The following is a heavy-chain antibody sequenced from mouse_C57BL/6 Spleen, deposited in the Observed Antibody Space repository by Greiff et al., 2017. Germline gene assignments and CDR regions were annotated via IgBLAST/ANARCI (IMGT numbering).Heavy chain of an antibody. Sequence: EVHLVESGEGLVKPGGSLKLSCAASGFTFSSYAMSWVRQTPEKRLEWVAYISSGSDYIYYADTVKGRFTISRDNARNTLYRQMSSLKSEDTAIYYCTRTYDDDNYAMGDWGQGTSVTCSS. CDR1: GFTFSSYA. J-gene: IGHJ4*01. D-gene: IGHD2-4*01. CDR2: ISSGSDYI. V-gene: IGHV5-9-1*02. CDR3: TRTYDDDNYAMGD.